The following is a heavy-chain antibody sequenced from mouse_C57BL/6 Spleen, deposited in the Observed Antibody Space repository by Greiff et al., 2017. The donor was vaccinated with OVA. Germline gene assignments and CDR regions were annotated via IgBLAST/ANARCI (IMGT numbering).Heavy chain of an antibody. J-gene: IGHJ2*01. CDR3: TREAQAYYFDY. V-gene: IGHV1-15*01. CDR1: GYTFTDYE. CDR2: IDPETGGT. Sequence: VKLQESGAELVRPGASVTLSCKASGYTFTDYEMHWVKQTPVHGLEWIGAIDPETGGTAYNQKFKGKAILTADKSSSTAYMELRSLTSEDSAVYYCTREAQAYYFDYWGQGTTLTVSS. D-gene: IGHD3-2*02.